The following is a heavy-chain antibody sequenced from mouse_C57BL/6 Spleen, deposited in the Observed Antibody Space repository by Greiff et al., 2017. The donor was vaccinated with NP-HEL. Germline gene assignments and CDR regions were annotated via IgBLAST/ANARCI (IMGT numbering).Heavy chain of an antibody. Sequence: EVQGVESGGGLVKPGGSLKLSCAASGFTFSSYAMSWVRQTPEKRLEWVATISDGGSYTYYPDNVKGRFTISRDNAKNNLYLQMSHLKSEDTAMYYCARGITTRNYFDYWGQGTTLTVSS. CDR1: GFTFSSYA. CDR3: ARGITTRNYFDY. J-gene: IGHJ2*01. CDR2: ISDGGSYT. D-gene: IGHD1-1*01. V-gene: IGHV5-4*01.